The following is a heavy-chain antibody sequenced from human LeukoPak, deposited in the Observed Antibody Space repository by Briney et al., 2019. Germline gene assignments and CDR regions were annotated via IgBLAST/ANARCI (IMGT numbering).Heavy chain of an antibody. D-gene: IGHD7-27*01. CDR1: GFTFSSYE. V-gene: IGHV3-48*03. Sequence: GGSLRLSCAASGFTFSSYEMNWVRQAPGKGLEWVSFISSSGSTIYYTDSVKGRFTISRDNAKNSLYLQMHSLRAEDTAVYYCARVLSVHWGGAVVDDYWGQGTLVIVAS. CDR2: ISSSGSTI. CDR3: ARVLSVHWGGAVVDDY. J-gene: IGHJ4*02.